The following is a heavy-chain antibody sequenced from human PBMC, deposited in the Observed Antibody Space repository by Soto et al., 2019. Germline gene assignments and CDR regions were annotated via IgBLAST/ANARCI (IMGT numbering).Heavy chain of an antibody. CDR2: ISDNGIKT. J-gene: IGHJ5*02. CDR3: ASRRGSSGWYRWFDP. D-gene: IGHD6-19*01. CDR1: GSTFSDYA. Sequence: EVQLLESGGGLVQPGGSLRLSCAGSGSTFSDYAMNWLRQAPGKGLEWVSVISDNGIKTYYADSVKGRFTISRDNSKNTLYLQMNSLRAEDAAVYYCASRRGSSGWYRWFDPWGQGTLVTVSS. V-gene: IGHV3-23*01.